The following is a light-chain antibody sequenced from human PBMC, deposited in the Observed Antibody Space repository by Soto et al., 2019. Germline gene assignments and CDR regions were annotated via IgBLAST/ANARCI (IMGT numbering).Light chain of an antibody. Sequence: DIQLTQSPSTLSAPVGDRVTITCRASQSLNNRLAWYQQKPGKAPKLLIYDASSLQSGVPSRFSGGGSGTDFSLTISSLQPEDFATYYCLQDYNFRTFGQGTKVDI. V-gene: IGKV1-5*01. J-gene: IGKJ1*01. CDR2: DAS. CDR1: QSLNNR. CDR3: LQDYNFRT.